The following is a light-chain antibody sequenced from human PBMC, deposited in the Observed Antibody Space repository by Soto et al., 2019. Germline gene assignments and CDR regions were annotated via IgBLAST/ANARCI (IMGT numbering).Light chain of an antibody. CDR3: GADHGSGSNVVV. Sequence: QLVLTQPPSASASLGASVTLTCTLSSGYSNYEVDWYQQRPGKGPRFVMRVGTGGIVGSKGDGIPDRFSVLGSGLNRYLTIKNIQEEDESDYHCGADHGSGSNVVVFGGGTKLTVL. CDR2: VGTGGIVG. CDR1: SGYSNYE. V-gene: IGLV9-49*01. J-gene: IGLJ2*01.